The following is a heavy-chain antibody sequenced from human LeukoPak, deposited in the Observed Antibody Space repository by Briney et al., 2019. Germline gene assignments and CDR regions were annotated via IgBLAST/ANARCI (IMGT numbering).Heavy chain of an antibody. V-gene: IGHV4-30-2*01. CDR2: IYHSGST. CDR1: GGSISSGGYS. D-gene: IGHD4/OR15-4a*01. CDR3: ARTKTNYGTNDY. Sequence: SQTLSLTCAVSGGSISSGGYSWSWIRQPPGKGLEWIGYIYHSGSTYYNPSLKSRVTISVDRSKNQFSLKLSSVTAADTAVYYCARTKTNYGTNDYWGQGTLVTVSS. J-gene: IGHJ4*02.